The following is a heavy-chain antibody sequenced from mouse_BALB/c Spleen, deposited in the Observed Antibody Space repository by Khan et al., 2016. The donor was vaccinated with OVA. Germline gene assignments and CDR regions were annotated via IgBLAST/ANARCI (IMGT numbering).Heavy chain of an antibody. CDR1: GYSITTDYA. V-gene: IGHV3-2*02. CDR2: ISYSGNT. D-gene: IGHD1-1*01. Sequence: EVQLQEAGPGLVKPSQSLSLTCTVTGYSITTDYAWNWIRQFPGNKLEWMGYISYSGNTKYNPSLKSRISITRDTSKNKFFLQLKSVTTEDTARYYCARVYGGYFDYWGQGTTLTVSS. J-gene: IGHJ2*01. CDR3: ARVYGGYFDY.